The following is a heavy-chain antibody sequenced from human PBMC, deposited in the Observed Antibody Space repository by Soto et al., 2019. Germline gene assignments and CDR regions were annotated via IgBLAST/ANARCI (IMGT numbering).Heavy chain of an antibody. CDR2: ISWNSGNI. D-gene: IGHD5-18*01. Sequence: EVQLEESGGALVQPGRSLRLSCAASGFTFDDYAMYWVRQVLGKGLEWVSSISWNSGNIGYADSVKGRFTTSRDNAENSLYIQKNSLRPEDTALYNCVRSKGGYSYGSPFDYWGQGTLFTVSS. V-gene: IGHV3-9*01. CDR3: VRSKGGYSYGSPFDY. CDR1: GFTFDDYA. J-gene: IGHJ4*02.